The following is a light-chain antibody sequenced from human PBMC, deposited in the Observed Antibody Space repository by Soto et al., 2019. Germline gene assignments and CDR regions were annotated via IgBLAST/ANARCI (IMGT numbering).Light chain of an antibody. CDR3: QQSYSIPPL. V-gene: IGKV1-39*01. CDR2: AAS. Sequence: DIQMTQSPSSLSASVGDRVTITCRASQNSSSYLNWYQQKPGKAPKLLIFAASSLQSGVPSRFSGSGSGTDFTLTIISLQPEDFATYYCQQSYSIPPLFGQGTKLQIK. CDR1: QNSSSY. J-gene: IGKJ2*01.